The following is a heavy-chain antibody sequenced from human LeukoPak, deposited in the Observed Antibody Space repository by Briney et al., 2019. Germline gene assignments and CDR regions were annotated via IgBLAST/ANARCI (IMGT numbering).Heavy chain of an antibody. CDR2: IVPILRTP. CDR3: ARSKGRRTGGYNHYYAMDV. V-gene: IGHV1-69*13. J-gene: IGHJ6*02. CDR1: RDTFSSSG. Sequence: GASVKVSCKSFRDTFSSSGISWVRQAPGQGLEWMGGIVPILRTPDYAKKFQGKVTITADESTTTAYMELSSLTSEDTAVYYCARSKGRRTGGYNHYYAMDVWGQGTTVTVSS. D-gene: IGHD2-8*02.